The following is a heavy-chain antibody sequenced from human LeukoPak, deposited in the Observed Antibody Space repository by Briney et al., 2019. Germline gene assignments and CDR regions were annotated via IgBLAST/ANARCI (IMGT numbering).Heavy chain of an antibody. CDR2: ISGSGGST. CDR1: GFTFSSYA. D-gene: IGHD7-27*01. CDR3: AKDRFEKTGEPSDY. J-gene: IGHJ4*02. Sequence: GGSLRLSCAASGFTFSSYAMSWVRQAPGKGLEWVSAISGSGGSTYYADFVQGRFTISRDNSKNTLYLQMNSLRAEDTAVYYCAKDRFEKTGEPSDYWGQGTLVTVSS. V-gene: IGHV3-23*01.